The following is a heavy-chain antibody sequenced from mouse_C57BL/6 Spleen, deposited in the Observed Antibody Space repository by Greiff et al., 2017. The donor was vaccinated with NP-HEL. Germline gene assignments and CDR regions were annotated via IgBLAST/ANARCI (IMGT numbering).Heavy chain of an antibody. Sequence: VQVVESDAELVKPGASVKISCKVSGYTFTDHTIHWMKQRPEQGLEWIGYIYPRDGSTKYNEKFKGKATLTADKSSSTAYMQLNSLTSEDSAVYFCARYYYGSAWFAYWGQGTLVTVSA. D-gene: IGHD1-1*01. V-gene: IGHV1-78*01. CDR3: ARYYYGSAWFAY. CDR2: IYPRDGST. CDR1: GYTFTDHT. J-gene: IGHJ3*01.